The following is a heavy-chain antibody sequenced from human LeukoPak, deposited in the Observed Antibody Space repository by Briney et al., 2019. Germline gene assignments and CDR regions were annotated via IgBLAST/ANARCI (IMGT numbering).Heavy chain of an antibody. Sequence: GRSLRLSCAASGFTFSSYAMHWVRQAPGKGLEWVAVISYDGSNKYYADSVKGRFTISRDNSKNTLYLQMNSLRADDTAVYYCARALGPMYYFDYWGQGTLVTVSS. CDR1: GFTFSSYA. V-gene: IGHV3-30*04. CDR3: ARALGPMYYFDY. J-gene: IGHJ4*02. CDR2: ISYDGSNK.